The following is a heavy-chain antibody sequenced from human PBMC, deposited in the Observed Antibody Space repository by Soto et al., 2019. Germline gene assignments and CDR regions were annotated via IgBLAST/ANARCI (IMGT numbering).Heavy chain of an antibody. CDR1: GFTFTSYA. Sequence: EVQLLESGGGLVQPGGSLRLSCAASGFTFTSYAMAWVRQAPGKGLEWVSVVIGSGSRTYYADSVKDRFTISRDNFKNTLYLQMYVLRAEDTAVYYCARDRGVARGWFDPWGRGTLVTVSS. CDR3: ARDRGVARGWFDP. D-gene: IGHD5-12*01. J-gene: IGHJ5*02. CDR2: VIGSGSRT. V-gene: IGHV3-23*01.